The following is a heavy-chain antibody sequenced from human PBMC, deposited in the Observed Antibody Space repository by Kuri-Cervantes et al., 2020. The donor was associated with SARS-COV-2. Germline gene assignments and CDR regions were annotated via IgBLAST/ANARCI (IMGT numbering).Heavy chain of an antibody. Sequence: ASVKVSCKASGYTFTSYAMHWVRQAPGQRLEWIGWINAGNGNTKYSQKFQGRVTITRDTSASTAYMELSSLRSEDTAVYYCARDTFANWDTLDYWGQGTLVTVSS. CDR1: GYTFTSYA. D-gene: IGHD1-1*01. J-gene: IGHJ4*02. V-gene: IGHV1-3*01. CDR2: INAGNGNT. CDR3: ARDTFANWDTLDY.